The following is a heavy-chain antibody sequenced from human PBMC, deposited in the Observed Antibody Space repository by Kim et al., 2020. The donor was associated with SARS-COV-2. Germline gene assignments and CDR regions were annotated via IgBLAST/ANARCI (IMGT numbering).Heavy chain of an antibody. Sequence: GGSLRLSCAASGFTFSSYWMSWVRQAPGKGLEWVANIKQDGSEKYYVDSVKGRFTISRDNAKNSLYLQMNSLRAEDTAVYYCARESGVGSITMIVVKPPGGGMDVWGQGTTVTVSS. V-gene: IGHV3-7*03. J-gene: IGHJ6*02. CDR3: ARESGVGSITMIVVKPPGGGMDV. CDR2: IKQDGSEK. CDR1: GFTFSSYW. D-gene: IGHD3-22*01.